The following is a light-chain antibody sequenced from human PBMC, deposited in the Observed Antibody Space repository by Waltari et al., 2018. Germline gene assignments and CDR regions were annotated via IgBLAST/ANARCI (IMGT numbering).Light chain of an antibody. CDR1: RTLLSSTNNKNY. CDR2: WAS. J-gene: IGKJ1*01. CDR3: QQYFLTPT. V-gene: IGKV4-1*01. Sequence: DIVMTQSPDSLAVSLGERATINCPSSRTLLSSTNNKNYLAWYQQKPGQPPKLLFYWASTRESGVPDRFSGGGSGTDFTLTISSLQAEDVAVYYCQQYFLTPTFGLGTRVEVK.